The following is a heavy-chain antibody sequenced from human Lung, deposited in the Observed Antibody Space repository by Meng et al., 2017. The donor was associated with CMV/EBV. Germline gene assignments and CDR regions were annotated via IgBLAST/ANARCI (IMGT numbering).Heavy chain of an antibody. J-gene: IGHJ6*02. D-gene: IGHD6-6*01. CDR1: GFTFSSYS. V-gene: IGHV3-21*01. CDR2: ISSSSSYI. Sequence: SCAASGFTFSSYSMNWVRQAPGKGLEWVSSISSSSSYIYYADSVKGRFNISRDNAKNSLYLQMNSLRAEDTAVYYCARDAEQLVRGGGMDVWGQGXTVTVSS. CDR3: ARDAEQLVRGGGMDV.